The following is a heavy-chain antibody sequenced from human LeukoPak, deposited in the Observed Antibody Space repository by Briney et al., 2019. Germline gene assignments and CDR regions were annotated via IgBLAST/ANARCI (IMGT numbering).Heavy chain of an antibody. Sequence: ASVKVSCKASGYTFTNYGISWVRQAPGQGHEWMGWISAYSGGTKYAQKFQDRVTMTRDTSISTAYMELSSLTYDDTAVYYCARGVLLQGRGAFDIWGQGAMVTVSS. CDR2: ISAYSGGT. CDR3: ARGVLLQGRGAFDI. D-gene: IGHD1-26*01. J-gene: IGHJ3*02. V-gene: IGHV1-18*01. CDR1: GYTFTNYG.